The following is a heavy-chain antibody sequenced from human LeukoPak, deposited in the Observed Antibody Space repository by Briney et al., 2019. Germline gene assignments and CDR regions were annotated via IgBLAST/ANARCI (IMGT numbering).Heavy chain of an antibody. CDR3: ARSSHYYYGSGPLHTYYFDY. V-gene: IGHV5-51*01. J-gene: IGHJ4*02. D-gene: IGHD3-10*01. CDR1: GYSFTSYW. Sequence: GESLKISCKGSGYSFTSYWIGWVRQMPGKGLEWMGFFYPGDSDTRNSPSFQGQVTISADKSNSTAYLQWSSLKASDTAMYYCARSSHYYYGSGPLHTYYFDYWGQGTLVTVSS. CDR2: FYPGDSDT.